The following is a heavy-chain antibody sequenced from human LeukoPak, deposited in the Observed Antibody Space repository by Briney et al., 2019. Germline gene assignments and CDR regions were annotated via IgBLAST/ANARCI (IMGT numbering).Heavy chain of an antibody. D-gene: IGHD2-21*01. CDR1: GGSISSSSYY. CDR3: ARSSKLWWAPHGGCFDY. J-gene: IGHJ4*02. Sequence: SETLSLTCTVSGGSISSSSYYWGWIRQPPGKGLEWIGSIYYSGSTYYNPSLKSRVTISVDTSKNQFSLKLSSVTAADTAVYYCARSSKLWWAPHGGCFDYWGQGTLVTVSS. V-gene: IGHV4-39*07. CDR2: IYYSGST.